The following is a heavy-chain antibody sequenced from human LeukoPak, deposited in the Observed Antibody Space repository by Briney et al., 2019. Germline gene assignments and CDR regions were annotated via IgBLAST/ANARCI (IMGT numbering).Heavy chain of an antibody. V-gene: IGHV3-11*01. J-gene: IGHJ5*02. D-gene: IGHD3-3*01. CDR2: ISSSGSTI. CDR3: AGDQTFWSGLNWFDP. Sequence: PGGSLRLSCAASGFTFGDYYMSWIRQAPGKGLEWVSYISSSGSTIYYADSVKGRFTISRDNAKNSLYLQMNSLRAEDTAVYYCAGDQTFWSGLNWFDPWGQGTLVTVSS. CDR1: GFTFGDYY.